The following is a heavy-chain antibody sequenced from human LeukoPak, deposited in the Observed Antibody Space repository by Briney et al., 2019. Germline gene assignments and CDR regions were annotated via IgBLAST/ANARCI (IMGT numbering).Heavy chain of an antibody. CDR3: ATEYVRTHYFDW. D-gene: IGHD3-16*01. CDR1: GISISTSW. V-gene: IGHV3-74*01. CDR2: ISSDGSTT. J-gene: IGHJ4*02. Sequence: GSLRLSCVASGISISTSWMQWVRQAPGKGLVWVSRISSDGSTTNYADSVKGRFTISRDNAKNTLYLQMDSLRVEDTAVYYCATEYVRTHYFDWWGQGTLVTVSS.